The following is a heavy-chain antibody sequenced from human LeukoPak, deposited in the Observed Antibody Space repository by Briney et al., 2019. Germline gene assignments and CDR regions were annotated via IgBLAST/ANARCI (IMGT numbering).Heavy chain of an antibody. Sequence: GGSLRLSCVASGFTLNSYAMNWVRQAPGEGLEWLSAITSSGGGTYYADSVKGRFTISRDNSKNTLFLQMNSLRVEDTAVYYCAKTNYFDFWGQGTLVTVSS. CDR3: AKTNYFDF. CDR2: ITSSGGGT. V-gene: IGHV3-23*01. CDR1: GFTLNSYA. J-gene: IGHJ4*02.